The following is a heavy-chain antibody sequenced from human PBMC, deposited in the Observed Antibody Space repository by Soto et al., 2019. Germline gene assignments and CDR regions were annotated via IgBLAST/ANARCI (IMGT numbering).Heavy chain of an antibody. V-gene: IGHV3-23*01. D-gene: IGHD5-18*01. CDR1: GFTFSSYA. J-gene: IGHJ4*02. CDR3: AKVTSRESGYSYGKSDY. Sequence: HPGGSLRLSCAASGFTFSSYAMNWVRQAPGKGLQWVSAINDVGYSTYYADSVKGRFTISRDNSKNTLYLQMSSLRAEDTAVYFCAKVTSRESGYSYGKSDYWGQGTPVTVSS. CDR2: INDVGYST.